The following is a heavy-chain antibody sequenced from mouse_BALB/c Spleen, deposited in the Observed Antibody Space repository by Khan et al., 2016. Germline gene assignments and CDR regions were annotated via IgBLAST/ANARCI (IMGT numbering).Heavy chain of an antibody. Sequence: EVQLEESGGGLVQPGGSMKLSCVASGFTFSNSWMNWVRQSPEQGLEWVAEIRLKSNNYATHYAEHVKGRFTISRDDSKSSGYLQMNNVIAEDTGIYYCTTGFAYWGQGTLVTVSA. V-gene: IGHV6-6*02. CDR3: TTGFAY. CDR2: IRLKSNNYAT. J-gene: IGHJ3*01. CDR1: GFTFSNSW.